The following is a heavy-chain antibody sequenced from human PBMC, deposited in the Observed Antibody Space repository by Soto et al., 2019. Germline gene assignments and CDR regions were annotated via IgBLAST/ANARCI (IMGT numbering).Heavy chain of an antibody. J-gene: IGHJ6*02. CDR1: GGSISSSSYY. CDR2: IYYSGST. CDR3: AREAMVRGDYYYYYGMDV. Sequence: SETLSLTCTVSGGSISSSSYYWGWIRQPPGKGLEWIGSIYYSGSTYYNLSLKSRVTISVDTSKNQFSLKLSSVTAADTAVYYCAREAMVRGDYYYYYGMDVWGQGTTVT. V-gene: IGHV4-39*07. D-gene: IGHD3-10*01.